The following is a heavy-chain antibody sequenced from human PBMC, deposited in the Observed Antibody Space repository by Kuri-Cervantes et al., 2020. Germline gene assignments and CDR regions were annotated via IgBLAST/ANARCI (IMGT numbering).Heavy chain of an antibody. J-gene: IGHJ2*01. V-gene: IGHV3-30-3*01. D-gene: IGHD3-10*01. CDR3: ARADASGSYSFYWYFGL. Sequence: GESLKISCAASGFTFSSYAMHWVRQAPGKGLEWVAVISYDGTNQYYADSVKGRFTISRDNSRHTLYLQMNSLRTEDTAVYSCARADASGSYSFYWYFGLWGRGTLVTVSS. CDR1: GFTFSSYA. CDR2: ISYDGTNQ.